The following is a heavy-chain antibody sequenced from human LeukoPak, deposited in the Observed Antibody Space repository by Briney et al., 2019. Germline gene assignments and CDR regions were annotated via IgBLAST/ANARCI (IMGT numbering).Heavy chain of an antibody. Sequence: GASVKVSCKASGYTFTSYAMNWVRQAPGQGLEWMGGIIPIFGTANYAQKFQGRVTITADESTSTAYMELSSLRSEDTAVYYCARYSSSWTYYYYYGMDVWGQGTTVTVSS. V-gene: IGHV1-69*13. CDR1: GYTFTSYA. J-gene: IGHJ6*02. CDR2: IIPIFGTA. D-gene: IGHD6-13*01. CDR3: ARYSSSWTYYYYYGMDV.